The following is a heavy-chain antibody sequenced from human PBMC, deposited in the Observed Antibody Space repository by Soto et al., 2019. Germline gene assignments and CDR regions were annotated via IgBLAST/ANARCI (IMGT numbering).Heavy chain of an antibody. CDR2: INPTSGGT. Sequence: QVQLVQSGAEVKKPGASVKVSCKASGYTFTGYYMHWVRQAPGQGLEWMGWINPTSGGTNYAQKFQGWVTMTRDKSISTAYMELSRLRTYDTAVYYCATDALGDEAPMDYWGQGTMVTVSS. V-gene: IGHV1-2*04. CDR1: GYTFTGYY. D-gene: IGHD3-10*01. CDR3: ATDALGDEAPMDY. J-gene: IGHJ4*02.